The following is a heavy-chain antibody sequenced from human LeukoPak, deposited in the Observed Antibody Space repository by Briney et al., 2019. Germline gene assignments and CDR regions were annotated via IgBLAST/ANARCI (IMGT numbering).Heavy chain of an antibody. D-gene: IGHD3-10*01. V-gene: IGHV3-23*01. CDR2: ITATSSST. Sequence: PGGSLRLSCAASGFTFRSYGMSWVRQAPGKGLEWISAITATSSSTHDADSVQGRFTISRDNSKNTLYLQMNSLRPEDTAIYYCAKPFESGTYNNFFHYWGQGTLVTVFS. CDR1: GFTFRSYG. CDR3: AKPFESGTYNNFFHY. J-gene: IGHJ4*02.